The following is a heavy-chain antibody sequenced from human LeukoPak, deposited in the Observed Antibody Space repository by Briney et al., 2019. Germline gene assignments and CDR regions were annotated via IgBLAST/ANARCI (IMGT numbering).Heavy chain of an antibody. CDR2: VFYSGST. D-gene: IGHD5-12*01. Sequence: SETLSLTCTVSSGSLSSYNYYCAWIRQPPGKGLEWIGSVFYSGSTYYNPSLKSRVTISVDTSNNQFSLRLTPVTAADTAVYYCATPIGATDWFDPWGQGTLVTVSS. J-gene: IGHJ5*02. V-gene: IGHV4-39*01. CDR1: SGSLSSYNYY. CDR3: ATPIGATDWFDP.